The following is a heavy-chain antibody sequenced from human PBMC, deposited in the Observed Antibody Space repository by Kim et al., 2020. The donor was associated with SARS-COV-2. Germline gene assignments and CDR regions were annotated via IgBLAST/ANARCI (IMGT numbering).Heavy chain of an antibody. CDR2: INHSGST. D-gene: IGHD3-10*01. CDR1: GGSFSGYY. V-gene: IGHV4-34*01. CDR3: ARWGITMVRGVISGIDY. J-gene: IGHJ4*02. Sequence: SETLSLTCAVYGGSFSGYYWSWIRQPPGKGLEWIGEINHSGSTNYNPSLKSRVTISVDTSKNQFSLKLSSVTAADTAVYYCARWGITMVRGVISGIDYWGQGTLVTVSS.